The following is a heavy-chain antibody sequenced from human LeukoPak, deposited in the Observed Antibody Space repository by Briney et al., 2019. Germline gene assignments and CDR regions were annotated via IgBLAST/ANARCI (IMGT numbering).Heavy chain of an antibody. Sequence: ASVKVSCKASGYTFTSYYMHWVRQAPGQGLEWMGIINPSGGSTSYAQKFQGRVTMTRDTSTSTVYMELSSLRSEDTAVYYCARSYYYDSSGDRTYDAFGIWGQGTMVTVSS. CDR2: INPSGGST. CDR1: GYTFTSYY. V-gene: IGHV1-46*01. CDR3: ARSYYYDSSGDRTYDAFGI. D-gene: IGHD3-22*01. J-gene: IGHJ3*02.